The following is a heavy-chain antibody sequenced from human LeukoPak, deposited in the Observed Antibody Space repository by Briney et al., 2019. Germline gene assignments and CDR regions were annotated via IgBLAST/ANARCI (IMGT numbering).Heavy chain of an antibody. CDR1: GGSISSYY. J-gene: IGHJ4*02. D-gene: IGHD4-17*01. Sequence: SETLSLTCTVSGGSISSYYWSWIRQPPGKGLEWIGYIYYSGSTNYNPSLKSRVTISVDTSKNQFSLKLSSVTAEDTAVYYCARVPTPRKFRPEKNGTRADLRPYYFDYWGQGTLVTVSS. CDR3: ARVPTPRKFRPEKNGTRADLRPYYFDY. V-gene: IGHV4-59*01. CDR2: IYYSGST.